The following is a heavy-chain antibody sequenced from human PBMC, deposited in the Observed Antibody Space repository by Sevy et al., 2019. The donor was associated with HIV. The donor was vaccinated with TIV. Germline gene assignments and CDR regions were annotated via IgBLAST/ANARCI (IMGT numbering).Heavy chain of an antibody. CDR2: ISGSGQSS. D-gene: IGHD3-22*01. V-gene: IGHV3-23*01. CDR1: GFTFTSYA. CDR3: ARVPDKIVVVITHDAFDI. Sequence: GGSLRLSCAASGFTFTSYAMYWVRQAPGKGLEWVAAISGSGQSSFYADSVKGRFTISRDNAKNSLYLQMNSLRDEDTAVYYCARVPDKIVVVITHDAFDIWGQGTMVTVSS. J-gene: IGHJ3*02.